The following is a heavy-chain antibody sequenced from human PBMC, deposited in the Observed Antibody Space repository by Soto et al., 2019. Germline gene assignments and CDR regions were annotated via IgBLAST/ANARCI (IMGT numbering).Heavy chain of an antibody. V-gene: IGHV4-39*02. CDR2: IYYSGST. Sequence: QLQLQESGPGLVKPSETLSLTCTVSGGSISSSSYYWGWIRQPPGKGLEWIGSIYYSGSTYYNPSLKSRVTISVDRSKNQCSLKLSSVTAADTAVYYCARDSSSWYGSYYYYDYGMDVWGQGTTVTVCS. CDR3: ARDSSSWYGSYYYYDYGMDV. CDR1: GGSISSSSYY. D-gene: IGHD6-13*01. J-gene: IGHJ6*02.